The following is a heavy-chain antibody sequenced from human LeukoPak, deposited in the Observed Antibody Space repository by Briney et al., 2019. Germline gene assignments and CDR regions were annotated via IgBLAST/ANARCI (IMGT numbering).Heavy chain of an antibody. CDR1: GGSINSSNYY. V-gene: IGHV4-39*01. Sequence: PSETLSLTCSVSGGSINSSNYYWGWIRQPPGKWLEWIGSIFHSGTTYYNPSLRSRVTISVDTSKNQFSLKLSSVTAADTAVHYCATGLYGDYEDAFDIWGQGTMVTVSS. CDR2: IFHSGTT. J-gene: IGHJ3*02. CDR3: ATGLYGDYEDAFDI. D-gene: IGHD4-17*01.